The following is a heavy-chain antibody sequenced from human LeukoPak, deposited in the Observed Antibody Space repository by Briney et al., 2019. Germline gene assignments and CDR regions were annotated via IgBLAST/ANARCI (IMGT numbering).Heavy chain of an antibody. J-gene: IGHJ3*02. D-gene: IGHD3-10*01. CDR2: IWNDGSHE. CDR3: AKRDAKISGSDSFDI. Sequence: PGRSLRLSCAGSGFTFSKYGMHWVRQAPGKALEWVAVIWNDGSHENYADSVKGRFTISRDNSENTLYLQMSSLRAEDTAMYFCAKRDAKISGSDSFDIWGQGTMVTVSS. V-gene: IGHV3-33*06. CDR1: GFTFSKYG.